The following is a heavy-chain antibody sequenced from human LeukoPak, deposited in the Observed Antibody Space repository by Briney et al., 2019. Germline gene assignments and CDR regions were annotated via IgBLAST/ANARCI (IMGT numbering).Heavy chain of an antibody. D-gene: IGHD1-7*01. CDR1: GFTFSNYW. CDR2: IKEDGSDK. Sequence: RGSLRLSCAASGFTFSNYWMSWVRQAPGKGLEWVANIKEDGSDKNYVDSVRGRFTISRDNAKNALYLQMNSLRAEDTAVYYCGREIPGGTTSLDCWGQGTVVTVSS. CDR3: GREIPGGTTSLDC. J-gene: IGHJ4*02. V-gene: IGHV3-7*04.